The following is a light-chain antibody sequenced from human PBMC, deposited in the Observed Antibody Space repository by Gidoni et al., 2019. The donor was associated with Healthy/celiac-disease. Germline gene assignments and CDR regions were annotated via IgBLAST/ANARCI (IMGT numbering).Light chain of an antibody. CDR1: QSMSSY. J-gene: IGKJ1*01. CDR3: QQSYSTPRT. Sequence: DIQMTQAPSSLSASVGDRVTITCRASQSMSSYLNWYQQKPGKAPKLLIYAASSLQSGVPSRFSGSGSGTDFTLTISSLHPEDFATYYCQQSYSTPRTFGQGTKVEIQ. V-gene: IGKV1-39*01. CDR2: AAS.